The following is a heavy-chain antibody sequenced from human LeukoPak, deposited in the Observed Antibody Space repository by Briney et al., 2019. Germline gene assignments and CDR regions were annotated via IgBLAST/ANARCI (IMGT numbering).Heavy chain of an antibody. J-gene: IGHJ6*04. D-gene: IGHD3-10*01. CDR3: ARDRYYYGSESYHSSLGNYYYYGMDV. V-gene: IGHV3-30*03. CDR1: GFTFNNYG. CDR2: ISYDGRNR. Sequence: GGSLRLSCAASGFTFNNYGMNWVRQAPGKGLEWVAIISYDGRNRYYADSVRGRFTISRDNSKKTLYLQMSSLGAEDTAVYFCARDRYYYGSESYHSSLGNYYYYGMDVWGKGTTVTVSS.